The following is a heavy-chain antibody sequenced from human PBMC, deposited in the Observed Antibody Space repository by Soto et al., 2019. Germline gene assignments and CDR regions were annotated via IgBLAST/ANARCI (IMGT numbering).Heavy chain of an antibody. CDR1: GFTVSSYA. J-gene: IGHJ4*02. Sequence: QVQLVEAGGGVVQPGRSLRLSCAATGFTVSSYAMHWVRQAPGKGQEWVAVISYDGSNKYYADSVKGRFTISRDNSKNTLYLQMNSLRAEDTAVYYCARDREGGGLVISHYFDYWGQGTLVTVSS. V-gene: IGHV3-30-3*01. CDR2: ISYDGSNK. CDR3: ARDREGGGLVISHYFDY. D-gene: IGHD6-19*01.